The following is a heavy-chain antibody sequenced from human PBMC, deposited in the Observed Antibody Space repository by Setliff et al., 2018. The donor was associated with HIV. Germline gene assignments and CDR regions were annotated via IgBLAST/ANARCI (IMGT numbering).Heavy chain of an antibody. CDR3: TTSSGSFYQYYYYMDV. V-gene: IGHV3-49*02. Sequence: NWVRQAPGKGLEWVGFIRSKAYGGTTEYAASVKGRFTISRDDSENTLYLQMNTLKTDDTAVYYCTTSSGSFYQYYYYMDVWGKGTTVTVSS. J-gene: IGHJ6*03. D-gene: IGHD1-26*01. CDR2: IRSKAYGGTT.